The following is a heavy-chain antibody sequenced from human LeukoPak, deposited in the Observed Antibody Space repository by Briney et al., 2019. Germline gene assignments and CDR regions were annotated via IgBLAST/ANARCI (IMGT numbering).Heavy chain of an antibody. CDR3: ARDRPVVTAVGGIDY. V-gene: IGHV4-59*01. CDR2: IYYSGST. J-gene: IGHJ4*02. D-gene: IGHD2-21*02. CDR1: GGSISSYY. Sequence: SETLSLTCTVSGGSISSYYWSWIRQPPGKGLEWIGYIYYSGSTNYNPSLKSRVTISIDTSKSQFSLKLSSVTAADTAMYYCARDRPVVTAVGGIDYWGQGTLVTVSS.